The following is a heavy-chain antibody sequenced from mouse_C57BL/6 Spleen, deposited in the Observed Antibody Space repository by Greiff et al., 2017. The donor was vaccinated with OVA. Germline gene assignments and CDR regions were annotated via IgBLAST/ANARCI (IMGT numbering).Heavy chain of an antibody. J-gene: IGHJ2*01. CDR1: GYTFTSYW. Sequence: VQLQQPGAELVKPGASVKLSCKASGYTFTSYWMQWVKQRPGQGLEWIGEIDPSDSYTNYNQKFKGKATLTVDTSSSTAYMQLSSLTSEDSAVYYCARRSGWDYFDYWGKGTTLTVSS. V-gene: IGHV1-50*01. D-gene: IGHD1-2*01. CDR3: ARRSGWDYFDY. CDR2: IDPSDSYT.